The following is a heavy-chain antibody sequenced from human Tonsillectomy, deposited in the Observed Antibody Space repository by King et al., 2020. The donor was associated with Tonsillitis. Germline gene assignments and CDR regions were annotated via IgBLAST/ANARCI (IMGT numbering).Heavy chain of an antibody. V-gene: IGHV3-30*18. CDR3: AKDGIALSDWYFDL. D-gene: IGHD3-16*02. Sequence: VQLVESGGGVVQPGRSLRLSGAASGFTFSNYGMHWVRQAPGKGLEWVALIAYDASYENYADSVKGRFAISRDNSKNTLYLEMNSLRVEDTAVYYCAKDGIALSDWYFDLWGRGTLVTVSS. CDR1: GFTFSNYG. CDR2: IAYDASYE. J-gene: IGHJ2*01.